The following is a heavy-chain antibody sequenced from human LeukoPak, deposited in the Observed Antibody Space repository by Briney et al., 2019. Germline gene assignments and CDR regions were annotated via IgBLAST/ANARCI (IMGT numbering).Heavy chain of an antibody. Sequence: RGCLRHSRVASRFILTTYAMSGVRQAPGRGREGVSAISDADGYTYYADTVKGRFTVSRDNYKNTLYLQMNSLRAEDTAVYYCAKDLDGFWHYLESWGQGTLVTVSS. V-gene: IGHV3-23*01. D-gene: IGHD2/OR15-2a*01. CDR1: RFILTTYA. J-gene: IGHJ4*02. CDR2: ISDADGYT. CDR3: AKDLDGFWHYLES.